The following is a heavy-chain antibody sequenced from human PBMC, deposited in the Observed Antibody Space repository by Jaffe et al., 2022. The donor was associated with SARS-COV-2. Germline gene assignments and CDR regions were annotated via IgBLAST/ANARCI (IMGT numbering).Heavy chain of an antibody. CDR1: GGSISSGGYY. V-gene: IGHV4-31*03. CDR2: IYYSGST. CDR3: ARDYYDSSGPESRKQVNHAFDI. Sequence: QVQLQESGPGLVKPSQTLSLTCTVSGGSISSGGYYWSWIRQHPGKGLEWIGYIYYSGSTYYNPSLKSRVTISVDTSKNQFSLKLSSVTAADTAVYYCARDYYDSSGPESRKQVNHAFDIWGQGTMVTVSS. D-gene: IGHD3-22*01. J-gene: IGHJ3*02.